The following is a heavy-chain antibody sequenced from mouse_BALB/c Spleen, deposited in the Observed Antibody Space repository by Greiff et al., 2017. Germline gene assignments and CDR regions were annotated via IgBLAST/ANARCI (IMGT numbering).Heavy chain of an antibody. CDR3: AIPNEGWFAY. D-gene: IGHD5-1*01. Sequence: EVQGVESGGGLVKPGGSLKLSCAASGFTFSSYAMSWVRQTPEKRLEWVASISSGGSTYYPDSVKGRFTISRDNASNILYLQLSSLRSEDTAMYYCAIPNEGWFAYWGQGTLVTVSA. CDR2: ISSGGST. J-gene: IGHJ3*01. V-gene: IGHV5-6-5*01. CDR1: GFTFSSYA.